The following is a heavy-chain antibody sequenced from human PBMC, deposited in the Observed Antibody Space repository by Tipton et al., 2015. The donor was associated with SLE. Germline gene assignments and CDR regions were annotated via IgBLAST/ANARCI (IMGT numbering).Heavy chain of an antibody. CDR1: GGSITSSGFY. Sequence: TLSLTCTVSGGSITSSGFYWGWIRQPPGKGLEWIGSMYNSGNTFYNPSLKSRVTISLDMSKNQFSLKLSSVTAADTAVYYCATSFIYSDWGAFHIWGQGTMVTVSS. V-gene: IGHV4-39*07. J-gene: IGHJ3*02. D-gene: IGHD4-11*01. CDR3: ATSFIYSDWGAFHI. CDR2: MYNSGNT.